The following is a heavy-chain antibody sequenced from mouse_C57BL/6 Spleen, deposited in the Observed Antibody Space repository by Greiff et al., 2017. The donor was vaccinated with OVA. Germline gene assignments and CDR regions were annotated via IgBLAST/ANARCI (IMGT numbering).Heavy chain of an antibody. CDR2: IDPANGNT. CDR1: GFNIKNTY. V-gene: IGHV14-3*01. Sequence: VHVKQSVAELVRPGASVKLSCTASGFNIKNTYMHWVKQRPEQGLEWIGRIDPANGNTKYAPKFQGKATITADTSANTAYLQLSSLTSEDTAIYYCDIYYGYDEDYYAMDYWGQGTSVTVSS. CDR3: DIYYGYDEDYYAMDY. J-gene: IGHJ4*01. D-gene: IGHD2-2*01.